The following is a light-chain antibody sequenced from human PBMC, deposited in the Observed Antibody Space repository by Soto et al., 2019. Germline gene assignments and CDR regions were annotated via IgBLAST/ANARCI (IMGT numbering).Light chain of an antibody. CDR2: DVS. J-gene: IGLJ1*01. CDR1: SSDVGAYNS. CDR3: SSYTSSSLYV. V-gene: IGLV2-14*01. Sequence: QSVLTQPASVSGSPGQSITISCTGTSSDVGAYNSVSWYQQHPDKAPKLMIYDVSDRPSGVSNRFSGSKSGNTASLTISGLRAEDEADYYCSSYTSSSLYVFGTGTKLTVL.